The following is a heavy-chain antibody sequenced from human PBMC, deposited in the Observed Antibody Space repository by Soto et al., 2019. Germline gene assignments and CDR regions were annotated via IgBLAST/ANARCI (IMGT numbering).Heavy chain of an antibody. Sequence: GGSLRLSCAASGFTFSSYAMSWVRQAPGKGLEWVSAISGSGGSTYYADSVKGRFTISRDNSKNTLYLQMNSLRAEDTALYYCAKGGIQGQHYYYYYYMDVWGKGTTVTVSS. V-gene: IGHV3-23*01. CDR2: ISGSGGST. CDR3: AKGGIQGQHYYYYYYMDV. CDR1: GFTFSSYA. D-gene: IGHD5-18*01. J-gene: IGHJ6*03.